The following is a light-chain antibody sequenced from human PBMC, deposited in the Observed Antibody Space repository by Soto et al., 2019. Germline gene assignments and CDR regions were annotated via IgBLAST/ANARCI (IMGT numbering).Light chain of an antibody. CDR2: EGS. V-gene: IGLV2-14*02. Sequence: QSVLTQPASVSGSPGQSITISCTGTSSDVGSYNLVSWYQQHPGKAPKLMIYEGSKRPSGVSNRFSGSKSGNTASLTISGLQAEDEADYYCCSYTSSSTLFGTGTKLTV. J-gene: IGLJ1*01. CDR1: SSDVGSYNL. CDR3: CSYTSSSTL.